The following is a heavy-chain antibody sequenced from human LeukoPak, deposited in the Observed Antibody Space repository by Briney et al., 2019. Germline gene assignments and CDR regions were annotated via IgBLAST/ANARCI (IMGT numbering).Heavy chain of an antibody. D-gene: IGHD5-18*01. CDR2: IYHSGST. Sequence: SETLSLTCTVSGYSISSGYYWGRIRQPPGKGLEWIGSIYHSGSTYYNPSLKSRVTISVDTSKNQFSLKLSSVTAADTAVYYCARRLRGYSYGLLWFDPWGQGTLVTVSS. CDR1: GYSISSGYY. CDR3: ARRLRGYSYGLLWFDP. J-gene: IGHJ5*02. V-gene: IGHV4-38-2*02.